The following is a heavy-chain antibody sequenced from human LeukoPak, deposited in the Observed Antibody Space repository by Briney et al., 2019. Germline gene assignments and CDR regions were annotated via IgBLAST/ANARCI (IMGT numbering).Heavy chain of an antibody. Sequence: GGSLRLSCAASGFTFSSYDMHWVRQATGKGLEWVSAIGTAGDTYYPGSVKGRFTISRENAKNSLYLQMNSLRAGDTAVYYCARASDPYYYYGMDVWGQGITVTVSS. CDR1: GFTFSSYD. J-gene: IGHJ6*02. CDR2: IGTAGDT. V-gene: IGHV3-13*01. D-gene: IGHD2-21*02. CDR3: ARASDPYYYYGMDV.